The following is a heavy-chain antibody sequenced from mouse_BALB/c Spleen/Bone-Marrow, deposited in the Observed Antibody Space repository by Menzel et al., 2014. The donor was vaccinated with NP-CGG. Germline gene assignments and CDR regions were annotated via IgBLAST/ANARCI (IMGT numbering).Heavy chain of an antibody. J-gene: IGHJ4*01. V-gene: IGHV1-69*01. CDR2: IDPSDGYT. Sequence: VQLQQSGAELVMPGASVKMSCKASGFTFTDNWMYWVKQRPGQGLEWIGAIDPSDGYTNYNQKFMGKASLTVDPSSSTAYLQVSSLTSADSAVYYCARGGHDYALDYWGQGTSVTVSS. D-gene: IGHD2-4*01. CDR3: ARGGHDYALDY. CDR1: GFTFTDNW.